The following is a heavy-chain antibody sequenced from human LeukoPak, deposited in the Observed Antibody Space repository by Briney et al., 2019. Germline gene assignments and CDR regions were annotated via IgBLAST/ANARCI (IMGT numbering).Heavy chain of an antibody. J-gene: IGHJ4*02. Sequence: ESGPTLVNPTQTLTLTCIFSGFSLSTSGMRVSWIRQRPGKAPEWLARIDWDDDKFYSTSLKTRLTISKDTSKNQVVLTMTNMDPVDTATYYCARIPDYGDYYFDYWGQGTLVPVSS. CDR1: GFSLSTSGMR. CDR3: ARIPDYGDYYFDY. V-gene: IGHV2-70*04. D-gene: IGHD4-17*01. CDR2: IDWDDDK.